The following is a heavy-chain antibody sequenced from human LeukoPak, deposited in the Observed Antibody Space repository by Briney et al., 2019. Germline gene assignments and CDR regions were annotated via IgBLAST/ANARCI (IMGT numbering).Heavy chain of an antibody. V-gene: IGHV1-2*02. CDR3: ARDYDSSPDY. J-gene: IGHJ4*02. CDR2: INPNSDDT. D-gene: IGHD3-22*01. Sequence: ASVKVSCKASGYTFTGYYIHWVRQAPGQGLEWMGWINPNSDDTDFAQKFQGRVTMTRDTSVSTAYMELSRLRSDDTAVYFCARDYDSSPDYWGQGTLVTVSS. CDR1: GYTFTGYY.